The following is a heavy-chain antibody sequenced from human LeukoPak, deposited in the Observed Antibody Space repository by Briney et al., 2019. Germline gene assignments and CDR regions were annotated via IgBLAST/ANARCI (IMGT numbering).Heavy chain of an antibody. CDR2: IYYSGST. CDR3: ARQTFYSNSKYYFDY. D-gene: IGHD4-11*01. J-gene: IGHJ4*02. Sequence: PSETLSLTCTVSGGSISSSYSWGWIRPPPGKGLEWIGNIYYSGSTYYNPSLKSRVTISVDTSKNQFSLKLSSVTAADTAVYYRARQTFYSNSKYYFDYWGQGTLVTVSS. V-gene: IGHV4-39*01. CDR1: GGSISSSYS.